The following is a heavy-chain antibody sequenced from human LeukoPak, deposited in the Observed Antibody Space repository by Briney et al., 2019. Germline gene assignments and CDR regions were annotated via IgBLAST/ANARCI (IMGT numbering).Heavy chain of an antibody. CDR2: ISSSGSTI. CDR1: GFNFSSYS. D-gene: IGHD3-10*02. V-gene: IGHV3-48*04. Sequence: GGSLRLSCAASGFNFSSYSMNWVRQAPGKGLEWVSYISSSGSTIYYADSVKGRFTISRDNAKNSLYLQMNSLRAEDTAVYYCAELGITMIGGVWGKGTTVTISS. CDR3: AELGITMIGGV. J-gene: IGHJ6*04.